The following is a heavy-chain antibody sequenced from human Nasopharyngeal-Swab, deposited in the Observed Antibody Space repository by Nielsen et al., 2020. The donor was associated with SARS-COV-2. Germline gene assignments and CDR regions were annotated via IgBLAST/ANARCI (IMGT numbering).Heavy chain of an antibody. V-gene: IGHV7-4-1*02. D-gene: IGHD1-26*01. Sequence: ASVKVSCKASGYTFTSYAMHWVRQAPGQRLEWMGWINTNTGNPTYAQGFTGRFVFSLDTSVSTAYLQISSLKAEDTAVYYCAREMTLGRRGYYYGMDVWGQGTTVTVSS. CDR3: AREMTLGRRGYYYGMDV. CDR2: INTNTGNP. J-gene: IGHJ6*02. CDR1: GYTFTSYA.